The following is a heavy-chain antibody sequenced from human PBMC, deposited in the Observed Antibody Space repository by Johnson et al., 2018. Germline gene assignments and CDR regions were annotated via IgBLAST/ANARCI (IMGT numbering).Heavy chain of an antibody. CDR1: GFTFTRSA. D-gene: IGHD2-21*02. Sequence: QLVESGPEVKKPGTSLKVSCKASGFTFTRSAVQWVRQARGQRLEWIGWIVVATGNTNFAQEFQERVTIARDMSTSTAFMELSSLRSEDTAVYYCAADWKVGTAIPGMDVWGQGTTVTVSS. CDR3: AADWKVGTAIPGMDV. V-gene: IGHV1-58*01. CDR2: IVVATGNT. J-gene: IGHJ6*02.